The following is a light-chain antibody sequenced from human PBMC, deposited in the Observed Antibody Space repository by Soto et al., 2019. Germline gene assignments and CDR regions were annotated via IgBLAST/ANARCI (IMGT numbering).Light chain of an antibody. CDR1: QSVSSN. Sequence: EIVMTQSTATLSVSPGERATLSCRASQSVSSNLAWYQQKPGQAPRLLIYGASTRATGIPARFSGSGSGTEFTLTISSRRSEDFEVYYCQQYNNWPPWTLGKATKVEIK. CDR3: QQYNNWPPWT. CDR2: GAS. V-gene: IGKV3-15*01. J-gene: IGKJ1*01.